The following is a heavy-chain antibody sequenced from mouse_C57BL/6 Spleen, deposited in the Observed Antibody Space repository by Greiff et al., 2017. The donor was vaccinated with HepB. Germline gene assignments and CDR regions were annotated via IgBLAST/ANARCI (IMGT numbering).Heavy chain of an antibody. Sequence: QVQLQQSGPELVKPGASVKISCKASGYAFSSSWMNWVKQRPGKGLEWIGRIYPGDGDTNYNGKFKGKATLTADKSSSTAYMQLSSLTSEDSAVYFCAREVEGRRYYFDYWGQGTTLTVSS. D-gene: IGHD2-14*01. CDR3: AREVEGRRYYFDY. J-gene: IGHJ2*01. CDR1: GYAFSSSW. CDR2: IYPGDGDT. V-gene: IGHV1-82*01.